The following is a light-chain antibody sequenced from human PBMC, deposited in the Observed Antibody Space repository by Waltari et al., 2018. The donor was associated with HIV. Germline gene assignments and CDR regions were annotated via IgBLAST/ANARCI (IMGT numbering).Light chain of an antibody. CDR1: QSISSY. V-gene: IGKV1-39*01. J-gene: IGKJ2*01. CDR2: AAS. Sequence: IQMTQSPSSLSAFVGDRVTITCRARQSISSYLNWYQQKPGKAPKLLIYAASTLQSGVPSRFSGSGSGTDFTLTISSLQPEDFATYFCQQSYRTPYTFGQGTELEIK. CDR3: QQSYRTPYT.